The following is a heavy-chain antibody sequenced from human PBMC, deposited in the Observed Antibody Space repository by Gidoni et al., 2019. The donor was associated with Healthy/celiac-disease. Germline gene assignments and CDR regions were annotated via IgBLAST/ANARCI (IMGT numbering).Heavy chain of an antibody. CDR3: ARDFYYDSSGGDAFDI. J-gene: IGHJ3*02. CDR1: GGSISSRNW. D-gene: IGHD3-22*01. CDR2: IYHSGST. V-gene: IGHV4-4*02. Sequence: QVQLQESGPGLVKPSGTLSITCAVPGGSISSRNWWSWVRQPPGKGLEWIGEIYHSGSTNYNPSLRSRVTISVDKSKNQFSLKLSSVTAADTAVYDCARDFYYDSSGGDAFDIWGQGTMVTVSS.